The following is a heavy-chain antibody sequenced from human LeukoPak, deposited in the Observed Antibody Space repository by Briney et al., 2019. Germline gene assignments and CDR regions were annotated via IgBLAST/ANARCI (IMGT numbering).Heavy chain of an antibody. CDR3: ARQGAAPLRSFDP. Sequence: PGGSLRLSCAASGFTFSSYAMSWVRQPPGKGLEWIASIYYDGSTYYNPSLNSRATISIDTSKNQFSLKLTSLTAADTAVYYCARQGAAPLRSFDPWGQGTLVTVSS. D-gene: IGHD6-6*01. CDR1: GFTFSSYA. J-gene: IGHJ5*02. V-gene: IGHV4-39*01. CDR2: IYYDGST.